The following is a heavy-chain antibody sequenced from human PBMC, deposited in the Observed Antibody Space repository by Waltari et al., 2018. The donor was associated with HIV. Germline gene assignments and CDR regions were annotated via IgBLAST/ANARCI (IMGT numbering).Heavy chain of an antibody. Sequence: QLQLQESGPGLVKPLETLSLTCTVSGGSISGGFSFWGWLRQPPGKGLQWIGKLYYSGSTYYNPSLKGRVTITEDTSKSHFSLRLTSVTAADTAIYYCVAGPDSANSYFPSGGCFWGQGSLVSVSS. CDR3: VAGPDSANSYFPSGGCF. CDR1: GGSISGGFSF. J-gene: IGHJ4*02. CDR2: LYYSGST. V-gene: IGHV4-39*02. D-gene: IGHD3-16*01.